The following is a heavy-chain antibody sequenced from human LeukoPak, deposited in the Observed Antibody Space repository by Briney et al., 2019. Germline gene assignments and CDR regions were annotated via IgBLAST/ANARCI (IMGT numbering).Heavy chain of an antibody. J-gene: IGHJ5*02. CDR2: ISGSGSSA. D-gene: IGHD6-13*01. V-gene: IGHV3-23*01. CDR1: GFTFSSHA. Sequence: PGGSLRLSCIASGFTFSSHAMSWVRQAPGKGLEWVSAISGSGSSAYYADSVKGRFTISRDNSRNTLSLQMNSLRVEDTALYYCARDRQASAPNVRFDPWGQGTLVTVSS. CDR3: ARDRQASAPNVRFDP.